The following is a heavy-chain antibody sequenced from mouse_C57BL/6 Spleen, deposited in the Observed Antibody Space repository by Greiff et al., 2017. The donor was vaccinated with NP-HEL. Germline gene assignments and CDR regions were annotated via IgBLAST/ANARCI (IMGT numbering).Heavy chain of an antibody. J-gene: IGHJ4*01. CDR3: ARHKFDYAMDY. V-gene: IGHV5-6*01. CDR1: GFTFSSYG. CDR2: ISSGGSYT. Sequence: EVKLVESGGDLVKPGGSLKLSCAASGFTFSSYGMSWVRQTPDKRLEWVATISSGGSYTYYPDSVKGRFTISRDNAKNTLYLQMSSLKSEDTAMYYCARHKFDYAMDYWGQGTSVTVSS.